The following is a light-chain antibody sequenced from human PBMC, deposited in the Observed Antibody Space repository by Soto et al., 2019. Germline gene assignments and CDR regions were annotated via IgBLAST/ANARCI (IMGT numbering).Light chain of an antibody. CDR2: GAS. CDR3: QQYGYSPVMYT. CDR1: QSISSSY. V-gene: IGKV3-20*01. Sequence: PGERATLSCRASQSISSSYLAWYQQKPGQAPGLLIYGASRRANGIPDRFIGSGSGTAFTLTISRLEPEDFEVYYCQQYGYSPVMYTFGQGTKLEIK. J-gene: IGKJ2*01.